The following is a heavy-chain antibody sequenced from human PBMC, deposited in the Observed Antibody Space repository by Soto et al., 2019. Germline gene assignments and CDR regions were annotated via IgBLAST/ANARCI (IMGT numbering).Heavy chain of an antibody. CDR1: VGSISISNG. D-gene: IGHD2-15*01. CDR3: ARGISGGRHFDY. J-gene: IGHJ4*02. Sequence: QVQLQESGPGLVKPSGTLSLTCAVSVGSISISNGWGGVGRPPGKGLEWIGEIYHSGSTNYNPSLKSRVTISVDKSKNQFSLKLSSVTAADTAVYYCARGISGGRHFDYWGQGTLVTVSS. CDR2: IYHSGST. V-gene: IGHV4-4*02.